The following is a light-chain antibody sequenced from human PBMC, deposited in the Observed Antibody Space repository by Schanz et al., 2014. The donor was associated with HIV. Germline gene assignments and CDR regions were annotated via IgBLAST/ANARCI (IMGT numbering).Light chain of an antibody. CDR3: QHYNSFSHT. J-gene: IGKJ2*01. V-gene: IGKV3-15*01. CDR1: QSVSSD. CDR2: GAS. Sequence: TVLTQSPGTLSLSPGETVTLSCRASQSVSSDLAWYQQKPGQAPRLLIYGASTRATGIPARFSGSGSGTEFTLTISSLQSEDFATYYCQHYNSFSHTFGQGTKLEIK.